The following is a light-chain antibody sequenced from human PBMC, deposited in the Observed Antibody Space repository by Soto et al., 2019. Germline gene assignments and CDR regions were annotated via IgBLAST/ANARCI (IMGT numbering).Light chain of an antibody. CDR1: TSVVGGYNY. CDR2: DVS. J-gene: IGLJ1*01. V-gene: IGLV2-11*01. Sequence: QSALTQPRSVSGSLGNSLTIPATGTTSVVGGYNYVSWYQQHPGKAPKLMIYDVSKRPSGVPDRFSGSKSGNTASLTISGLQAEDEADYYCCSYAGSYVFGNGTQLTVL. CDR3: CSYAGSYV.